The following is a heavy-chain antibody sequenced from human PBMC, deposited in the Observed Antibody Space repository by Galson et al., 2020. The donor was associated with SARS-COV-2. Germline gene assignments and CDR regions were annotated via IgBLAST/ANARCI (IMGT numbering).Heavy chain of an antibody. D-gene: IGHD3-22*01. Sequence: ASVTVSCKASGYTFTSYGLSYVRQAPGQGLEWMGWISAYNGNTNYAQKLQGRVTMTTDTSTSTAYMELRSLRSDDTAVYYCARDPAFGSGTLPHMIVVPPSSGMDVWGQGTTVTVSS. CDR3: ARDPAFGSGTLPHMIVVPPSSGMDV. J-gene: IGHJ6*02. CDR2: ISAYNGNT. V-gene: IGHV1-18*01. CDR1: GYTFTSYG.